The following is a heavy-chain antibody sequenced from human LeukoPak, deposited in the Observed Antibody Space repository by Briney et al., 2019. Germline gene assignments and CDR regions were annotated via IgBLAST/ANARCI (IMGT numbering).Heavy chain of an antibody. Sequence: SVKVSCKASGGTFSSYAISWVRRAPGQGLEWMGGIIPIFGTANYAQKFQGRVTITTDESTSTAYMELSSLRSEDTAVYYCARETVGYCSSTSCYFDYWGQGTLVTVSS. CDR1: GGTFSSYA. CDR3: ARETVGYCSSTSCYFDY. D-gene: IGHD2-2*01. CDR2: IIPIFGTA. V-gene: IGHV1-69*05. J-gene: IGHJ4*02.